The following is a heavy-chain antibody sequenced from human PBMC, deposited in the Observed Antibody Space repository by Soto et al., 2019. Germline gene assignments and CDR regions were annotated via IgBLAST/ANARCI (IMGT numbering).Heavy chain of an antibody. CDR1: GYTFTSYA. Sequence: ASVKVSCKASGYTFTSYAMHWVRQAPGQRLEWMGWINAGNGNTKYSQKFQGRVTITRDTSASTAYMELSSLRSEDTAVYYCATHSSGWYMYAFDIWGQGTMVTVS. J-gene: IGHJ3*02. CDR2: INAGNGNT. V-gene: IGHV1-3*01. D-gene: IGHD6-19*01. CDR3: ATHSSGWYMYAFDI.